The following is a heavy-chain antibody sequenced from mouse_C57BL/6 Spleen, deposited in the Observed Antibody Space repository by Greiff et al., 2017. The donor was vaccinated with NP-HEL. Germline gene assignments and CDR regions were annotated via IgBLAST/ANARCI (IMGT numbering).Heavy chain of an antibody. CDR2: ISRGSSTI. CDR1: GFTFSDYG. CDR3: ARRAMDY. Sequence: EVQLVESGGGLVKPGGSLKLSCAASGFTFSDYGIHWVRQAPEKGLEWVAYISRGSSTIYYADTVKGRFTISRDNAKNTLFLQMTSLRSEDTAMYYCARRAMDYWGQGTSVTVSS. J-gene: IGHJ4*01. V-gene: IGHV5-17*01.